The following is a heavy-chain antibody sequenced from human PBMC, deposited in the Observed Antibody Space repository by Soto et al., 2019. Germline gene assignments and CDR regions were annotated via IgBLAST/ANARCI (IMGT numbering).Heavy chain of an antibody. D-gene: IGHD6-13*01. V-gene: IGHV4-59*01. Sequence: QVQLQESGPGLVKPSETLSLTCTVSGGSISSYYWSWIRQPPGKGLEWIGFIYYSGSTNYNPSLKSRVTISVDTAKNQFSLKLSSVTAADTAVYYCARGQAYIAAAGYYYGMDVCGQGTTVTVSS. CDR3: ARGQAYIAAAGYYYGMDV. CDR2: IYYSGST. J-gene: IGHJ6*02. CDR1: GGSISSYY.